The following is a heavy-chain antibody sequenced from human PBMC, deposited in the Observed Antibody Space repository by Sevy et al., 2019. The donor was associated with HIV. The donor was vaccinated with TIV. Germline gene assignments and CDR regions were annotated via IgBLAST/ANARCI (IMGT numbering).Heavy chain of an antibody. V-gene: IGHV3-7*01. J-gene: IGHJ4*02. CDR2: MKEDGSDK. Sequence: GGSLRLSCAASGFTFSVYWMSWVRQAPGKGLEWVATMKEDGSDKDYVDSVKGRFTISRDNAKNSLYLQMNSLGAEDTAVYYCVREGGGGYSYSLDCWGQGTLVTVSS. CDR3: VREGGGGYSYSLDC. D-gene: IGHD5-18*01. CDR1: GFTFSVYW.